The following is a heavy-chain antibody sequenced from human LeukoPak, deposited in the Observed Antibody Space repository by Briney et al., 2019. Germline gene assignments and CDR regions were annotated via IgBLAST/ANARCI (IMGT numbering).Heavy chain of an antibody. CDR3: ARAPIVVVPAAINHAVAAAEDY. CDR2: INHSGST. CDR1: GGSFSGYY. D-gene: IGHD2-2*01. J-gene: IGHJ4*02. V-gene: IGHV4-34*01. Sequence: SETLSLTCAVYGGSFSGYYWSWIRQPPGKGLEWIGEINHSGSTNYNPSLKSRVTISVDTSKNQFSLKLSSETAADTAVYYCARAPIVVVPAAINHAVAAAEDYWGQGTLVTVSS.